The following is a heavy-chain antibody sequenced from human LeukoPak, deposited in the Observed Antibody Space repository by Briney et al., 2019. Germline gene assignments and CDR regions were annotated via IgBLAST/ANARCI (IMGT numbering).Heavy chain of an antibody. CDR3: AREGSGFGEPLDY. Sequence: SETLSLTCTVSGGSISSGDYYWSWIRQPPGKGLEWIGYIYYSGSTYYNPSLKSRVTISVDTSKNQLSLKLSSVTAADTAVYYCAREGSGFGEPLDYWGQGTLVTVSS. J-gene: IGHJ4*02. D-gene: IGHD3-10*01. CDR2: IYYSGST. V-gene: IGHV4-30-4*01. CDR1: GGSISSGDYY.